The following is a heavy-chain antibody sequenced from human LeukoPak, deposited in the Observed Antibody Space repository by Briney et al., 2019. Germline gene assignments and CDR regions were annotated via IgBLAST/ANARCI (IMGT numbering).Heavy chain of an antibody. CDR1: GFTFSDRY. V-gene: IGHV3-72*01. CDR2: IRNKANTYTT. J-gene: IGHJ4*02. D-gene: IGHD3-16*02. CDR3: TTEDARRSGNQFYDYVWGSYRYTVDY. Sequence: GGSLRLSCAASGFTFSDRYMDWVRQAPGKGLEWVGRIRNKANTYTTEYAASVKGRFTISRDDSKNSLYLQMNSLKTEDTAVYYCTTEDARRSGNQFYDYVWGSYRYTVDYWGQGTLVTVSS.